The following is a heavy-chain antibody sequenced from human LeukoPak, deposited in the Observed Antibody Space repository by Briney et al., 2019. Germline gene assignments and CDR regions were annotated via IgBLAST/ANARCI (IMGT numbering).Heavy chain of an antibody. V-gene: IGHV3-11*04. Sequence: PGGSLRLSCAAAGFTFRDEYMSWIRQAPGKGLEWVSSVSSSGTFIYYADSVKGRFTISRDNANNSLYLQMNSLRAEDTAVYYCARFSSSWFDYWGQGTLVTVSS. CDR3: ARFSSSWFDY. D-gene: IGHD6-13*01. J-gene: IGHJ4*02. CDR2: VSSSGTFI. CDR1: GFTFRDEY.